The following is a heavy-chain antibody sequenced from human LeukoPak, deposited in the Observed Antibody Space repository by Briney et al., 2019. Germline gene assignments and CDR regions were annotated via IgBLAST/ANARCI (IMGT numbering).Heavy chain of an antibody. CDR2: IYYSGST. V-gene: IGHV4-59*01. CDR1: GGSISSYY. D-gene: IGHD6-19*01. J-gene: IGHJ4*02. CDR3: ARAYSPGYSSGWLDY. Sequence: SETLSLTCTVSGGSISSYYWSWIRQAPGKGLGWIGYIYYSGSTNYNPSLKSRVTISVDTSKNQFSLKLSSVTAADTAVYYCARAYSPGYSSGWLDYWGQGTLVTVSS.